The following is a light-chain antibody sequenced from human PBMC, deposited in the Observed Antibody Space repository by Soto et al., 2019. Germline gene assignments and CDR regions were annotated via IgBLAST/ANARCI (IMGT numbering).Light chain of an antibody. CDR3: SSRASSNPYV. Sequence: QSVLTQPPSASGSPGQSVTISCTGTSSDVGGYNYVSWYQQHPGKAPKLMIYEVDKRPSGVPDRFSGSKSGSTASLTVSGLQAEDEADYYCSSRASSNPYVFGTGTKLTVL. J-gene: IGLJ1*01. CDR1: SSDVGGYNY. CDR2: EVD. V-gene: IGLV2-8*01.